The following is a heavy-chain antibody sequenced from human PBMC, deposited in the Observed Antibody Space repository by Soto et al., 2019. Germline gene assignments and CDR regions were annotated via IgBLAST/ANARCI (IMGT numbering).Heavy chain of an antibody. CDR2: IIPILGIA. CDR1: GGTFSSYT. V-gene: IGHV1-69*02. D-gene: IGHD3-10*01. Sequence: QVQLVQSGAEVKKPGSSVKVSCKASGGTFSSYTISWVRQAPGQGLEWMGRIIPILGIANYAQKFQGRVTITADKSTSTAYMELSSLRSEDTAVYYCAAEYYYGSGSYYIGRADYWGQGTLVTVSS. J-gene: IGHJ4*02. CDR3: AAEYYYGSGSYYIGRADY.